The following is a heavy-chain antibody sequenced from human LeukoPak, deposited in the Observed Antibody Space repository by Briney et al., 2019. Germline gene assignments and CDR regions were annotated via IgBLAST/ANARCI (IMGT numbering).Heavy chain of an antibody. V-gene: IGHV3-48*03. CDR3: ARGGIPPDY. D-gene: IGHD2-2*02. Sequence: PGGSLRLSCAASGFTFSSYEMNWVRQAPGKGLDWVSYISSSDTTIYYADSVKGRFTISRDNAKNSLYLQMNSLRAEDTAVYYCARGGIPPDYWGQGTLVTVSS. CDR1: GFTFSSYE. CDR2: ISSSDTTI. J-gene: IGHJ4*02.